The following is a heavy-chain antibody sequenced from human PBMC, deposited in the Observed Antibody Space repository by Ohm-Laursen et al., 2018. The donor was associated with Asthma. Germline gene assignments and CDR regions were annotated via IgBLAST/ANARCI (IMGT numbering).Heavy chain of an antibody. CDR2: ISSSSSYT. D-gene: IGHD3-22*01. CDR3: ASVTIGYYDSSGYYHYFDY. Sequence: GSLRLSCAAPGFTFSDYYMSWIRQAPGKGLEWVSYISSSSSYTNYADSVKGRFTISRDNAKNSLYLQMNSLRAEDTAVYYCASVTIGYYDSSGYYHYFDYWGQGTLVTVSS. CDR1: GFTFSDYY. V-gene: IGHV3-11*06. J-gene: IGHJ4*02.